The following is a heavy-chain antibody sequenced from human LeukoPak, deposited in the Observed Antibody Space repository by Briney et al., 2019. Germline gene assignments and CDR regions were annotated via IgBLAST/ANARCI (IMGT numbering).Heavy chain of an antibody. Sequence: PSETLSLTCTVSGGSISNSHYYWGWIRQPPGKGLEWIGNIYYSGSTYYNSSLKRRVTISVDTSKNRFSLKLRSVTAADTAVYYCARYCSSTSCYRDAFDIWGQGTMVTVSS. CDR1: GGSISNSHYY. CDR2: IYYSGST. V-gene: IGHV4-39*01. J-gene: IGHJ3*02. CDR3: ARYCSSTSCYRDAFDI. D-gene: IGHD2-2*01.